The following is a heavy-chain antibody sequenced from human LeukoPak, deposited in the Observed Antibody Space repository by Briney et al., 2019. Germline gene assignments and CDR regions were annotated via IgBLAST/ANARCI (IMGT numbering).Heavy chain of an antibody. Sequence: SQTLSLTCTVSGGSISSGGYYWSWIRQHPGKGLEWIGYIYYSGSTYYNPSLKSRVTISVDTSKNQFSLKPSSVTAADTAVYYCARGLFVVVPAAPDMDVWGKGTTVTVSS. CDR2: IYYSGST. V-gene: IGHV4-31*03. J-gene: IGHJ6*03. CDR3: ARGLFVVVPAAPDMDV. CDR1: GGSISSGGYY. D-gene: IGHD2-2*01.